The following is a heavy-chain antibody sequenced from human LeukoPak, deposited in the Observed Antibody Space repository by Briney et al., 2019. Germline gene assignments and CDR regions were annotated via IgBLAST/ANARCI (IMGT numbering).Heavy chain of an antibody. CDR1: GYTFTGYY. CDR2: ISAYNGNT. J-gene: IGHJ5*02. CDR3: ARAGIVGKNDWFDP. D-gene: IGHD1-26*01. V-gene: IGHV1-18*04. Sequence: ASVKVSCKASGYTFTGYYMHWVRQAPGQGLEWMGWISAYNGNTNYAQKLQGRVTMTTDTSTSTAYMELRSLRSDDTAVYYCARAGIVGKNDWFDPWGQGTLVTVSS.